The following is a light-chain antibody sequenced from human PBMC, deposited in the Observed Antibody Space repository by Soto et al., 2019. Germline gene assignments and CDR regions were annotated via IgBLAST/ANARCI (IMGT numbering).Light chain of an antibody. CDR2: AAS. CDR3: QQSYTRT. J-gene: IGKJ1*01. Sequence: DIQLTQSPSSLSASVVDRVRLACRASQSISNYLNWYQQKPGKAPQVLIFAASRLQSGVPSRFSGCGSGTDFTLTISSLQPEDFATYYCQQSYTRTFGQGTKVDI. CDR1: QSISNY. V-gene: IGKV1-39*01.